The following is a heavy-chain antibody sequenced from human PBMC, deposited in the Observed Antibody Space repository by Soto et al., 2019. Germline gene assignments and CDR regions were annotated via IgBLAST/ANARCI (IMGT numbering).Heavy chain of an antibody. CDR1: GFTFSSYG. V-gene: IGHV3-33*01. CDR2: IWYDGSNK. CDR3: ARAPNIVVVPAARHYYMDV. Sequence: QVQLVESGGGVVQPGRSLRLSCAASGFTFSSYGMHWVRQAPGKGLEWVAVIWYDGSNKYYADSVKGRFTISRDNSKNTRYLQMNGLRAEDTAVYYCARAPNIVVVPAARHYYMDVWGKGTTVTVSS. D-gene: IGHD2-2*01. J-gene: IGHJ6*03.